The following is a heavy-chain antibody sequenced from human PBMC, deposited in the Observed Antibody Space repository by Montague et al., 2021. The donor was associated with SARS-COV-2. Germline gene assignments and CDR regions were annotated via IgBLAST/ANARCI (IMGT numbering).Heavy chain of an antibody. Sequence: SETLSLTCTVSGGSISSSTYYWGWIRQPPGKGLEWIGSIYYSGSTYCNPSLKSRVTISVDTSKNQFSLKLSSATAADTAVYYCARHGWGWLRLLRPFDYWGQGTLVTVSS. CDR2: IYYSGST. D-gene: IGHD5-12*01. CDR3: ARHGWGWLRLLRPFDY. CDR1: GGSISSSTYY. V-gene: IGHV4-39*01. J-gene: IGHJ4*02.